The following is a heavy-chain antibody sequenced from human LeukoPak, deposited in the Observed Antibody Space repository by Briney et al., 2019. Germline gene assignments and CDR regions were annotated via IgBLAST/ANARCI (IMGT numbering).Heavy chain of an antibody. CDR2: INPKSGDT. Sequence: ASVKVSCKASGYTFTGYYMHWVRQAPGQGLEWMGWINPKSGDTNYAQKFQGRVTMTRDTSISTAYMELSRLTSDDTAVYYCARDYYGSGSFSGHWGQGTLVTVSS. CDR3: ARDYYGSGSFSGH. CDR1: GYTFTGYY. D-gene: IGHD3-10*01. J-gene: IGHJ4*02. V-gene: IGHV1-2*02.